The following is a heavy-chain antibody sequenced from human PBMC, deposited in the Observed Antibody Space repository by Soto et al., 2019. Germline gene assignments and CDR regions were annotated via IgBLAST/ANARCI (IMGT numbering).Heavy chain of an antibody. D-gene: IGHD4-17*01. Sequence: GGSLRLSCAASGFTFSSYAMHWVRQAPVKGLEWVAVISYDGSNKYYADSVKGRFTISRDNSKNTLYLQMNSLRAEDTAVYYCAKDYGDDYYYYGMDVWGQRTTVTVSS. CDR3: AKDYGDDYYYYGMDV. CDR2: ISYDGSNK. CDR1: GFTFSSYA. V-gene: IGHV3-30-3*01. J-gene: IGHJ6*02.